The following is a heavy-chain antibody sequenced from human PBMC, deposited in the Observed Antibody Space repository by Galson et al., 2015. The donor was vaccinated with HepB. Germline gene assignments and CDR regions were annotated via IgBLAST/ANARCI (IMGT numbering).Heavy chain of an antibody. Sequence: SEILSLTCTVSGGSIRTTSYFWGWIRQPPGRRLEWIGTIYYNGSTYCNPSLKSRVTISVDTSKNHFSLKLSSVTAADTAVYYCARTDCRSTGCFHYYGMDVWGQGTTVTVAS. V-gene: IGHV4-39*02. D-gene: IGHD2-2*01. CDR2: IYYNGST. CDR3: ARTDCRSTGCFHYYGMDV. CDR1: GGSIRTTSYF. J-gene: IGHJ6*02.